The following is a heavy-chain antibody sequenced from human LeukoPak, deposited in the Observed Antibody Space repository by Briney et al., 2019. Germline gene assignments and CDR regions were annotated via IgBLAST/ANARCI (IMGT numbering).Heavy chain of an antibody. J-gene: IGHJ4*02. Sequence: SGGSLRLSCAASGLTFSDYAMSWFRQAPGKGLEWVSTITSGFTPHYADSVKGRFTISRDNSKNMFHLQLNSLRAEGTAVYYCAKDYSDSRVADVFFEYWGQGTPVTVSS. D-gene: IGHD2-15*01. CDR2: ITSGFTP. CDR1: GLTFSDYA. CDR3: AKDYSDSRVADVFFEY. V-gene: IGHV3-23*01.